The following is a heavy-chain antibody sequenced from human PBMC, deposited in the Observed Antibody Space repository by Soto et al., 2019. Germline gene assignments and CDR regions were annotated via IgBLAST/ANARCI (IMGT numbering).Heavy chain of an antibody. CDR1: GGSISSSSYY. Sequence: SETLSLTCTVSGGSISSSSYYWGWIRQPPGKGLEWIGSIYYSGSTYYNPSLKSRVTVSVDTSKNQFSLKLSSVTAADTAVYYCAGLIGYCSGGSCYSGEYFQHWGQGTLVTVSS. V-gene: IGHV4-39*01. J-gene: IGHJ1*01. CDR2: IYYSGST. CDR3: AGLIGYCSGGSCYSGEYFQH. D-gene: IGHD2-15*01.